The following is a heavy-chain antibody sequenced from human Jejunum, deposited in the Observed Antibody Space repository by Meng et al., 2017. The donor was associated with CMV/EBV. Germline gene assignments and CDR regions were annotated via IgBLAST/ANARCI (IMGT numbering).Heavy chain of an antibody. CDR1: GGSVNSDNSF. V-gene: IGHV4-61*01. CDR3: AWGPNMYSFDY. CDR2: ISYSGST. Sequence: TVSGGSVNSDNSFWTWMRQPPGNGLEWFGYISYSGSTNYNPSLKNRVTISVDTSKNQFSLKLDSVTPADTAVYYCAWGPNMYSFDYWGQGILVTVSS. J-gene: IGHJ4*02. D-gene: IGHD3-16*01.